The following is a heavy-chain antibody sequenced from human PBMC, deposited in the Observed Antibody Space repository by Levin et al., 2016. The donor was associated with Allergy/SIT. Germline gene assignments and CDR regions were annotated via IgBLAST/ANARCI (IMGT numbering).Heavy chain of an antibody. D-gene: IGHD3-22*01. CDR2: ISYDGSNK. J-gene: IGHJ4*02. Sequence: GESLKISCAASGFTFSSYGMHWVRQAPGKGLEWVAVISYDGSNKYYADSVKGRFTISRDNSKNTLYLQMNSLRAEDTAVYYCATGDYYDSSLWDYWGQGTLVTVSS. CDR3: ATGDYYDSSLWDY. CDR1: GFTFSSYG. V-gene: IGHV3-30*03.